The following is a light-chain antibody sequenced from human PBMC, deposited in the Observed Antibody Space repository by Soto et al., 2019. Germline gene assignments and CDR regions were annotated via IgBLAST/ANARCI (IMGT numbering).Light chain of an antibody. CDR2: EVS. Sequence: QSVLTHPASVSWSPGQSIAIACTGTSSDIGAYTSVSWYQHHPDKAPKVMIYEVSKRPSGVSIRFSGSKSGNTASLTISGLHAEDEPHYHCSSYISDNTTCVFGTGTKVTAL. CDR1: SSDIGAYTS. CDR3: SSYISDNTTCV. V-gene: IGLV2-14*01. J-gene: IGLJ1*01.